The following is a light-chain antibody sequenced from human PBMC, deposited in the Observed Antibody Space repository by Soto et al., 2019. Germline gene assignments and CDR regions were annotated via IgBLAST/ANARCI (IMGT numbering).Light chain of an antibody. V-gene: IGKV3-15*01. CDR3: QQYNSWPLT. J-gene: IGKJ4*01. CDR2: GAS. CDR1: QRVSSN. Sequence: EIVMTQSPVTLSVSPGESATLSCRASQRVSSNLAWYQQKPGQAPRLLIYGASTRATDIPAKFSGSGSGTEFSLTISSLQSEDFALYYCQQYNSWPLTFGGGTKVEMK.